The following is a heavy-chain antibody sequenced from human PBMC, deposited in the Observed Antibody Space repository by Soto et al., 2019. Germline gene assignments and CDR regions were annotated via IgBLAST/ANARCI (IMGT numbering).Heavy chain of an antibody. Sequence: SLNISGKASGVTFSSYAISWVRQAPGQGLGWIGGIIPIFGTANYAQKFQGGGTITADKSTSTAYMELSSLRTEDTAVYYCGRHLTSGASDIRGQVTMVTGSS. J-gene: IGHJ3*02. CDR1: GVTFSSYA. V-gene: IGHV1-69*06. CDR3: GRHLTSGASDI. CDR2: IIPIFGTA. D-gene: IGHD3-3*02.